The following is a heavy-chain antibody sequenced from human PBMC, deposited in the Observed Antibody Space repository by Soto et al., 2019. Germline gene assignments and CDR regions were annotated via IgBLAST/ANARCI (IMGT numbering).Heavy chain of an antibody. CDR2: IKSQTDGGTT. D-gene: IGHD7-27*01. Sequence: AWMNWVRQAQGKGLEWVGRIKSQTDGGTTDYAAPVKGRFTVSRDDSRDTLYLQMDSLKIEDTAVYFCATAPGYWGSAPLDYWGQGTLVTVSS. CDR1: AW. J-gene: IGHJ4*02. V-gene: IGHV3-15*07. CDR3: ATAPGYWGSAPLDY.